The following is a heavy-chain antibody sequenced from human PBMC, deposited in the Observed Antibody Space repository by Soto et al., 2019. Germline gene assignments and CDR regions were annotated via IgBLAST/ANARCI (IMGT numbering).Heavy chain of an antibody. Sequence: GESLKISCKGSGYSFTSYWIGWVRQMPGKGLEWMGIIYPGDSDTRYSPSFQGQVTISADKSISTAYLQWSSLKASDTAMYYCASDMTTGSSGWAYAFDIWGQGTMVTVSS. CDR1: GYSFTSYW. CDR3: ASDMTTGSSGWAYAFDI. CDR2: IYPGDSDT. J-gene: IGHJ3*02. V-gene: IGHV5-51*01. D-gene: IGHD6-19*01.